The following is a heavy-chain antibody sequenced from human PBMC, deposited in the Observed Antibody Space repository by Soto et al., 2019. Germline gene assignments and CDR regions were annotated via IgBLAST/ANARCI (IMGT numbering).Heavy chain of an antibody. CDR1: GGTFNNYA. CDR3: AREVTVASYSFDF. Sequence: QVQLVQSGAEVKRPGSSVKVSCKASGGTFNNYALSWVRQAPGQGLEWMGGIIPIFNSANYAQKFPGRVTITADDSTSAAYMELRSLRPDDTAVYYCAREVTVASYSFDFWGQGTLVTVSS. D-gene: IGHD5-12*01. V-gene: IGHV1-69*01. J-gene: IGHJ4*02. CDR2: IIPIFNSA.